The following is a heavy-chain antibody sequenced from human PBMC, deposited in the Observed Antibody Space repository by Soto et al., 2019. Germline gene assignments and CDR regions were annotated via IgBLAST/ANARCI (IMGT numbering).Heavy chain of an antibody. CDR2: IYLGDSDT. Sequence: PGESLKLSCKGSGYSFSSYWIGWVRQMPGKGLEWMGIIYLGDSDTRYSPSFQGQVTISADKSISTAYLQWSSLKASDTAMYYCASSDWAARYGMDVWGQGTTVTVSS. CDR3: ASSDWAARYGMDV. CDR1: GYSFSSYW. D-gene: IGHD6-19*01. V-gene: IGHV5-51*01. J-gene: IGHJ6*02.